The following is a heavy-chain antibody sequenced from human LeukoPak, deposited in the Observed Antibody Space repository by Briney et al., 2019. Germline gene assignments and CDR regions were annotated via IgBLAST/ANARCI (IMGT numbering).Heavy chain of an antibody. D-gene: IGHD2-8*02. Sequence: GGSLSLSCTTSGFTFSRHWMSWVRQAPGKGPEWEANIKQDGSERYYVHSVKGRFTISRDNAKNSLYLQMNSLRAEDTAVYYCARDGGHSTDLDYWGQGILVTVSS. CDR3: ARDGGHSTDLDY. J-gene: IGHJ4*02. CDR1: GFTFSRHW. V-gene: IGHV3-7*01. CDR2: IKQDGSER.